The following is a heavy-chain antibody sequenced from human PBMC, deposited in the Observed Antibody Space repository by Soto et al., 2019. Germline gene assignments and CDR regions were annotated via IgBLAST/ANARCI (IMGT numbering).Heavy chain of an antibody. V-gene: IGHV1-24*01. J-gene: IGHJ6*02. Sequence: QVQLVQSGAEVKKPGASVKVSCKVSGYTLTELSMHWVRQAPGKGLEWMGGFDPEDGETIYAQKFQGRVTMTEDTSRQTAYMELRSLRVEDPAVYYCAPCSRIAADGIYSYYGMDVWGQGTTVTVSS. CDR1: GYTLTELS. CDR2: FDPEDGET. CDR3: APCSRIAADGIYSYYGMDV. D-gene: IGHD6-13*01.